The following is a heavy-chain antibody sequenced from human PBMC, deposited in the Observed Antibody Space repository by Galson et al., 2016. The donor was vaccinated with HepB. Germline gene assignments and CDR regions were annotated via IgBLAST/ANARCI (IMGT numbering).Heavy chain of an antibody. D-gene: IGHD6-19*01. Sequence: SLRLSCAASGFTFDKYGMTWFRQAPGKGLEWVSTICGRCGDMDYADSVKGRFTISRDDSKNTLYLHMNGLRVEDTAIYYCAIDPSQWHDLLFGNLAPGTLVTVAA. CDR1: GFTFDKYG. V-gene: IGHV3-23*01. J-gene: IGHJ4*02. CDR2: ICGRCGDM. CDR3: AIDPSQWHDLLFGN.